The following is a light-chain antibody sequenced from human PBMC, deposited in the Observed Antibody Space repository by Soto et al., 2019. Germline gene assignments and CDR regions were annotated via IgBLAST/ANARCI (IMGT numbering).Light chain of an antibody. CDR1: SSNIGTNA. Sequence: QSVLTQPPSASGTPGQRVTFSCSGSSSNIGTNAVSWYQQLPGAAPKLLIKSNDQRPSGVPDRFSGSKSGASASLAIRGLQSEDEADYYCAAWDDSLNGYVFGTGPKLTVL. J-gene: IGLJ1*01. CDR2: SND. V-gene: IGLV1-44*01. CDR3: AAWDDSLNGYV.